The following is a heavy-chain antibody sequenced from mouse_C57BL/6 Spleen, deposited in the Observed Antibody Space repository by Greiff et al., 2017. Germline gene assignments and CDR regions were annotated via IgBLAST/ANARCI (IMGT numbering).Heavy chain of an antibody. CDR1: GYTFTSYW. V-gene: IGHV1-69*01. Sequence: VQLQQPGAELVMPGASVKLSCKASGYTFTSYWMHWVKQRPGQGLEWIGEIDPSDSYTNYNQKFKGKSTLTVDKSSSTAYMQLSSLTSEDSAVXYCAKVRGMDYWGQGTSVTVSS. D-gene: IGHD2-2*01. J-gene: IGHJ4*01. CDR3: AKVRGMDY. CDR2: IDPSDSYT.